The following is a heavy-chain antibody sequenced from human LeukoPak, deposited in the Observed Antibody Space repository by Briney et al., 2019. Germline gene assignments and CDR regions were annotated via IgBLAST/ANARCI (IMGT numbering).Heavy chain of an antibody. J-gene: IGHJ4*02. CDR2: ISGSGGST. CDR1: GFTFSSYA. CDR3: AKDCSTTSCQRLFDY. D-gene: IGHD2-2*01. Sequence: GGSLRLPCAVSGFTFSSYAMSWVRQAPGKGLEWVSAISGSGGSTHYADSVKGRFTISRDNSKNMLYLQMNSLRAEDTALYYCAKDCSTTSCQRLFDYWGQGTLVTVSS. V-gene: IGHV3-23*01.